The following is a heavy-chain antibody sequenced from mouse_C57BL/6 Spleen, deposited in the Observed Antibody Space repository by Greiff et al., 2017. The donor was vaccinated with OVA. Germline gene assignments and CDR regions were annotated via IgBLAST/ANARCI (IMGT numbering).Heavy chain of an antibody. CDR1: GFTFTDYY. J-gene: IGHJ2*01. CDR3: ARSGSSYPIDY. CDR2: IRNKANGYAT. D-gene: IGHD1-1*01. Sequence: DVKLVESGGGLVQPGGSLSLSCAASGFTFTDYYMSWVRQPPGKALEWLGFIRNKANGYATEYSASVKGRFTISRDNSQSVLYLQMNALRAEDSATYYCARSGSSYPIDYWGQGTTLTVSS. V-gene: IGHV7-3*01.